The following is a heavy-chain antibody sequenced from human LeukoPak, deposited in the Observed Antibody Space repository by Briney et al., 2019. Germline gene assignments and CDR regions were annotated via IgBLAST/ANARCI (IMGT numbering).Heavy chain of an antibody. CDR3: ARSDGYGLVGI. CDR1: GYSISSGYN. Sequence: PSETLSLTCSVSGYSISSGYNWGWIRQSPGQGLEWLGIINESESTYYNPSLKSRVTITVDTSKNQFFLRLNSLTAADTGVYYCARSDGYGLVGIWGQGTMVTVSS. D-gene: IGHD3-10*01. J-gene: IGHJ3*02. V-gene: IGHV4-38-2*02. CDR2: INESEST.